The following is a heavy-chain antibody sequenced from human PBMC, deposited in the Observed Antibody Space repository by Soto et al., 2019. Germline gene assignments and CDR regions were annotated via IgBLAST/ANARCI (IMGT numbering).Heavy chain of an antibody. CDR3: AKEGYYGSGSYYEDAFDI. Sequence: GGSLRLSCAASGFTVSSNYMSWVRQAPGKGLEWVSAISGSGGSTYYADSVKGRFTISRDNSKNTLYLQMNSLRAEDTAVYYCAKEGYYGSGSYYEDAFDIWGQGTMVTVSS. V-gene: IGHV3-23*01. CDR1: GFTVSSNY. CDR2: ISGSGGST. J-gene: IGHJ3*02. D-gene: IGHD3-10*01.